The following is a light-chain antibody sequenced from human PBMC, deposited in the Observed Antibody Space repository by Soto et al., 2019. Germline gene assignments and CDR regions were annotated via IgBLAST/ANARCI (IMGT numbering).Light chain of an antibody. V-gene: IGKV3-20*01. CDR1: QSVDRNY. CDR3: HHYGSPLLP. CDR2: VAS. Sequence: EIVLTQSPGALSLSPGERATLSCRASQSVDRNYLAWYQQKPGQAPRLLIYVASNRATGIPDRFSGSGSDTEFTLIISRLEPEDFAVYYCHHYGSPLLPFGGGTKVDI. J-gene: IGKJ4*01.